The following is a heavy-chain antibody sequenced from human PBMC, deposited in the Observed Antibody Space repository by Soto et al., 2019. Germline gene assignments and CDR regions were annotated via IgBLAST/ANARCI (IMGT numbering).Heavy chain of an antibody. CDR3: ARDKITGLFDY. CDR1: GGNISGYS. V-gene: IGHV4-34*01. D-gene: IGHD2-8*02. CDR2: INHSGST. Sequence: SQTLSLPCAVDGGNISGYSWTWIRQPTGTGLEWVGEINHSGSTNYNPSLKSRVTISVDTSKNQFSLKLTSVTAADTALYYGARDKITGLFDYWGQGTRVTVSS. J-gene: IGHJ4*02.